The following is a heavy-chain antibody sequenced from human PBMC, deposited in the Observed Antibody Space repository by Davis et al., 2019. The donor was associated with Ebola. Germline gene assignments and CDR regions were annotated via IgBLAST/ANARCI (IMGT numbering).Heavy chain of an antibody. V-gene: IGHV1-8*01. CDR1: GYTFTSYD. CDR2: MNPNSGNT. J-gene: IGHJ4*02. D-gene: IGHD2-15*01. CDR3: ARGQWWEPFDY. Sequence: ALVKVSCKASGYTFTSYDINWVRQATGQGLEWMGWMNPNSGNTGYAQKFQGRVTMTRNTSISTAYMELSSLRSEGTAVYYCARGQWWEPFDYWGQGTLVTVSS.